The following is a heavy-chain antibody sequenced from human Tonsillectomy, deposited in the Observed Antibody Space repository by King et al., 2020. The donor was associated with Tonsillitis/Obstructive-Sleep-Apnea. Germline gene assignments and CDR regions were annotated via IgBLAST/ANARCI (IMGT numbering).Heavy chain of an antibody. V-gene: IGHV1-18*01. CDR3: ARDXVLLXXXEPXXGYFXX. CDR2: ISAYNGNT. D-gene: IGHD3-10*01. CDR1: GYTFTSYG. Sequence: VQLVESGAEVKKPGASGKVSCKASGYTFTSYGISWVRQAPGQGLEWMGWISAYNGNTHYAQKLQGRVTMTTDTSTSTAYMELRSLRSDDTAVYYCARDXVLLXXXEPXXGYFXXWGXGXLVTVS. J-gene: IGHJ4*03.